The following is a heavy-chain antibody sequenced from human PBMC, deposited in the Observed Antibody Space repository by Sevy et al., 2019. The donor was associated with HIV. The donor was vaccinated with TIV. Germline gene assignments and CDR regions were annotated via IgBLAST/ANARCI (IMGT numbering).Heavy chain of an antibody. J-gene: IGHJ3*01. CDR2: IRYDGSTK. D-gene: IGHD3-10*01. CDR3: AKGLGMVQGALLSDDV. CDR1: GFIFSKFG. V-gene: IGHV3-30*02. Sequence: GGSLRLSCAASGFIFSKFGMHWVRQAPGKGLEWVTFIRYDGSTKYYVESVKGRFPISRDNSKNTLYLQMNSLRPEDTAVYYCAKGLGMVQGALLSDDVWGQGTMVTVSS.